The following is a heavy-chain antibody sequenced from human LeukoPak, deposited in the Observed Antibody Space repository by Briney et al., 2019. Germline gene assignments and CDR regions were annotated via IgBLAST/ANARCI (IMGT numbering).Heavy chain of an antibody. D-gene: IGHD4-17*01. CDR1: GFTFSSYG. Sequence: GGSLRLSCAASGFTFSSYGMHWVRQAPGKGLEWVAVIWYDGSNKYYADSVKGRFTVSRDNSKNTMDLQMNSLRAEDTAVYYCAREQYGSDDALDIWGQGTMVTVSS. CDR2: IWYDGSNK. J-gene: IGHJ3*02. V-gene: IGHV3-33*01. CDR3: AREQYGSDDALDI.